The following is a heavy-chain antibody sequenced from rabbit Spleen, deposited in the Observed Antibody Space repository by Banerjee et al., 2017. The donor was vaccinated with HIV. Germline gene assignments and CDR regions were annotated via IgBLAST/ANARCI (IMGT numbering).Heavy chain of an antibody. CDR3: ARDGAGSSYFNL. CDR2: IDPVFGIT. D-gene: IGHD8-1*01. Sequence: QLKESGGGLVQPGGSLKLSCKASGFTISSYYMNWVRQAPGKGLEWIGYIDPVFGITYYANWVNGRFSISRENTQNTVSLQMNRLPAADTVTYFCARDGAGSSYFNLWGPGTLVTVS. J-gene: IGHJ4*01. V-gene: IGHV1S7*01. CDR1: GFTISSYY.